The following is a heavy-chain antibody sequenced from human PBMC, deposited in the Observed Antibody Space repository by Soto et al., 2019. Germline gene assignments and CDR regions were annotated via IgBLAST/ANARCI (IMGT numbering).Heavy chain of an antibody. CDR3: ARGLWIAVAGFFFDY. D-gene: IGHD6-19*01. Sequence: SETLSLTCAVYGWSFSSYYWSWVRQPPGKGLEWIGEINNSGSTNYNPSLKSRITISVNTSKNQFPLKLSPVTDADTAVYYCARGLWIAVAGFFFDYWGQGTLVTVSS. CDR2: INNSGST. CDR1: GWSFSSYY. V-gene: IGHV4-34*01. J-gene: IGHJ4*02.